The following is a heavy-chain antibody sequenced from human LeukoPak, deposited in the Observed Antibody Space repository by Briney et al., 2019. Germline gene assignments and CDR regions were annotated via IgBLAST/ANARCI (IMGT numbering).Heavy chain of an antibody. Sequence: GVSLRLSCAASGFTFSDSAMHWVRQASGKGLEWLGRIRTQANNDATVYGASVKGRFIISRDDSRNTAYLQMNSLKTEDTAVYYCAGDYNSLTGLNYWGQGTLVTVSS. CDR1: GFTFSDSA. CDR2: IRTQANNDAT. V-gene: IGHV3-73*01. CDR3: AGDYNSLTGLNY. D-gene: IGHD3-9*01. J-gene: IGHJ4*02.